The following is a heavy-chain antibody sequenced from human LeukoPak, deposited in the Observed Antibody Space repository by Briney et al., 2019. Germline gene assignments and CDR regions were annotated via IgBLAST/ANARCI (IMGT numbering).Heavy chain of an antibody. CDR1: XFTXSSXX. J-gene: IGHJ3*02. CDR2: XYSGGST. V-gene: IGHV3-53*01. CDR3: ARTVPIYHCSSTSCLDAFDI. Sequence: CAAXXFTXSSXXMSWVXQXPGXGLXXXXXXYSGGSTYYADSVKGRFTISRDNSKNTLYLQMNSLRAEDTAVYYCARTVPIYHCSSTSCLDAFDIWGQGTMVTVSS. D-gene: IGHD2-2*01.